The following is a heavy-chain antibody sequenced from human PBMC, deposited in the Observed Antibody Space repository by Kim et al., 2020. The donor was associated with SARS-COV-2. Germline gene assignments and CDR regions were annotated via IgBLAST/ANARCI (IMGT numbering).Heavy chain of an antibody. V-gene: IGHV4-31*03. D-gene: IGHD3-10*01. Sequence: SETLSLTCTVSGGPITSDGYYWSWIRQHPGKGLELIGYIYYSGNTYYNPSLKSRVAISVDTSENQFSLKLNSVTAADTALYYCARTDYYGSGSYPYFDFWGQGTLVTVSS. CDR1: GGPITSDGYY. J-gene: IGHJ4*02. CDR2: IYYSGNT. CDR3: ARTDYYGSGSYPYFDF.